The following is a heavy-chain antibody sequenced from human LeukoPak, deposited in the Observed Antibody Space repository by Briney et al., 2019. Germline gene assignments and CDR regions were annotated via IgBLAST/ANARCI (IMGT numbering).Heavy chain of an antibody. CDR1: GFTFSSYS. CDR3: ASQVLWFGVLGSNY. Sequence: PGGSLRLSCAASGFTFSSYSMNWVRQAPGKGLEWVPSISSSSSYIYYADSVKGRFTISRDNAKNSLYLQMNSLRAEDTAVYYCASQVLWFGVLGSNYWGQGTLVTVPS. J-gene: IGHJ4*02. CDR2: ISSSSSYI. D-gene: IGHD3-10*01. V-gene: IGHV3-21*01.